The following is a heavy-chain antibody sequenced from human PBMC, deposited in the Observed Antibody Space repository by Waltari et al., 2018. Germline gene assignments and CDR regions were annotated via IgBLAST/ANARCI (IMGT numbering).Heavy chain of an antibody. Sequence: EVQLVESGGGLVQPGGSLKLSGAASGFSLSGSDVHWVRQASGKGLEWVGRIRRKENSYATAYAESVKGRFTVARDDSENTAYLQMNSMKTEDTAVYYCTRETISGSYEENWGQGTLVTVSS. V-gene: IGHV3-73*01. D-gene: IGHD1-26*01. CDR1: GFSLSGSD. CDR2: IRRKENSYAT. CDR3: TRETISGSYEEN. J-gene: IGHJ4*02.